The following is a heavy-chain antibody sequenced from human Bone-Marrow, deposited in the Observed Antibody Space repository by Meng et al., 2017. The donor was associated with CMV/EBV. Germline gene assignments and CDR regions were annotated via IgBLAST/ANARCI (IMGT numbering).Heavy chain of an antibody. J-gene: IGHJ4*02. CDR1: GFTFSGYW. CDR3: AREGGYSYGVYFDY. V-gene: IGHV3-7*01. Sequence: GGSLRLPCAASGFTFSGYWMSWVRQAPGKGLEWVANIKQDGSEKYYVDSVKGRFTISRDNAKNSLYLQMTSLRAEDTAVYYCAREGGYSYGVYFDYWGQGTRVTVSS. D-gene: IGHD5-18*01. CDR2: IKQDGSEK.